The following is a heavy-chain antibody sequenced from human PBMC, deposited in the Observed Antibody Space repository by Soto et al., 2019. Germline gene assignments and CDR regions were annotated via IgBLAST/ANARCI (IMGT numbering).Heavy chain of an antibody. CDR3: ARLVPAATRYYYGMDV. D-gene: IGHD2-2*01. V-gene: IGHV4-34*01. Sequence: SETLSLTCAVYGGSFSGYYWSWIRQPPGKGLEWIGEINHSGSTNYNPSLKSRVTISVDTSKNQFSLKLSSVTAANTAVYYCARLVPAATRYYYGMDVWGQGTTVTVSS. CDR2: INHSGST. J-gene: IGHJ6*02. CDR1: GGSFSGYY.